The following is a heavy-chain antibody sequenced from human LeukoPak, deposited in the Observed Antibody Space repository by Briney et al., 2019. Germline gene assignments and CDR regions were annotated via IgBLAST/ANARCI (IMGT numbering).Heavy chain of an antibody. J-gene: IGHJ4*02. Sequence: GGSLRLSCAASGFTFSSYSINWVRQAPGKGLEWVSYISSSSSTIYYADSVKGRFTISRDNAKNSLYLQMNSLRDEDTAVYYCARGPMYSSRFAGDYWGQGTLVTVSS. D-gene: IGHD6-13*01. V-gene: IGHV3-48*02. CDR1: GFTFSSYS. CDR3: ARGPMYSSRFAGDY. CDR2: ISSSSSTI.